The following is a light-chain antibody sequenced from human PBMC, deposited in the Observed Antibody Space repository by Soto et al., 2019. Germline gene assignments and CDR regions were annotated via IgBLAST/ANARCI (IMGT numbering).Light chain of an antibody. J-gene: IGKJ4*01. CDR1: QDIGTL. Sequence: ILITHSPSSLSRFVVDRVNLTLRASQDIGTLLAWYQQKPGKVPKLLIYAASTLQSGVPSRFSGSGSGTDFTLTISSLQPEDVATYYCQKCKVAPFNCGGGTTGAIK. CDR2: AAS. CDR3: QKCKVAPFN. V-gene: IGKV1-27*01.